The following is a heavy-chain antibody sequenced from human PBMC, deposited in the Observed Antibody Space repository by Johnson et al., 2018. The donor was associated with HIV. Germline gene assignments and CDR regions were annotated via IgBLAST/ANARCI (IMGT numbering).Heavy chain of an antibody. CDR1: GFSFSSYA. CDR2: VSYDGSER. CDR3: AKALGIVVVLDAFDI. D-gene: IGHD3-22*01. J-gene: IGHJ3*02. V-gene: IGHV3-30*04. Sequence: VQLVESGGGVVQPGTSLRLSCAASGFSFSSYAMHWVRQAPGKGLEWVAVVSYDGSERYYADSVKGRFTISRDNAKNSLYLQMNSLRAEDTALYYCAKALGIVVVLDAFDIWGQGTMVTVSS.